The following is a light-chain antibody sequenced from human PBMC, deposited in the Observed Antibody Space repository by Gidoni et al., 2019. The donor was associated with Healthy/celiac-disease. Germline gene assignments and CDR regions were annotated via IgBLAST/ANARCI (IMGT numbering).Light chain of an antibody. V-gene: IGLV2-14*01. J-gene: IGLJ1*01. CDR3: SSHTSSSTLVV. Sequence: QSALTQPASVSGSPGQSITISCTGTSSDVGGYNSVSWYQQHPGKAPKLMIYAVSNRPSGVSNRFSGSKSGNTASLTISGLQAEDEADYYCSSHTSSSTLVVFGTGTKVTVL. CDR2: AVS. CDR1: SSDVGGYNS.